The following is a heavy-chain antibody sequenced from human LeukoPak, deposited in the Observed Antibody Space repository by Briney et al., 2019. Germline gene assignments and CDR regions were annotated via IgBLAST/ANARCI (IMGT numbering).Heavy chain of an antibody. CDR2: TNPNSGNT. Sequence: ASVKVSCKASGYTFTSYDINWVRQATGQGLEWMGWTNPNSGNTGYAQKFQGRVTMTRNTSISTAYMELSSLRSEDTAVYYCARAPSRIAAAGNYYYYYMDVWGKGTTVTVSS. J-gene: IGHJ6*03. V-gene: IGHV1-8*01. CDR3: ARAPSRIAAAGNYYYYYMDV. D-gene: IGHD6-13*01. CDR1: GYTFTSYD.